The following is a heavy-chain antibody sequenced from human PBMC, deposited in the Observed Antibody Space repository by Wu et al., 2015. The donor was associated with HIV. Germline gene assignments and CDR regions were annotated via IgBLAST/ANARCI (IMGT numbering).Heavy chain of an antibody. CDR3: ARDKRGYDVLTGYYIYFDY. J-gene: IGHJ4*02. CDR1: GYTFNDYY. Sequence: QVHLVQFGGEVKKPGASMKVSCKASGYTFNDYYIQWVRQAPGQGLEWMGWINPNSGGTNYAQNFEDRVTMTRDTSITTAYMELNSLRSDDTAVYYCARDKRGYDVLTGYYIYFDYWGQGTLVTVSS. V-gene: IGHV1-2*02. D-gene: IGHD3-9*01. CDR2: INPNSGGT.